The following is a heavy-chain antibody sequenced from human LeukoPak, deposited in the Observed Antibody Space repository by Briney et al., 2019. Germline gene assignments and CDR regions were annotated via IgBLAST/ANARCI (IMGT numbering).Heavy chain of an antibody. CDR3: ARTGGAFDY. Sequence: ASGTLSLTCTVSGGSISSFYWTWIRQPPGKGLEWIGEIYHSGSTNYNPSLKSRVTISVDKSKNQFSLKLSSVTAADTAVYYCARTGGAFDYWGQGTLVTVSS. D-gene: IGHD1-14*01. CDR1: GGSISSFY. CDR2: IYHSGST. J-gene: IGHJ4*02. V-gene: IGHV4-59*12.